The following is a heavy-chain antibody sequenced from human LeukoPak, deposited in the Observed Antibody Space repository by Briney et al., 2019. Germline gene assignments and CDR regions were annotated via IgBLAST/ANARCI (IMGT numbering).Heavy chain of an antibody. Sequence: GGSLRLSCAASGFSFSTYWMSWVRQTPEKGLEFVANINQDASVRNYMDSLKGRCTISGDNAKNSLYLEMNSLRVEDTAVYYCARDLGHTGYDLYDYWGQGTLVTVSS. CDR1: GFSFSTYW. V-gene: IGHV3-7*01. D-gene: IGHD5-12*01. CDR2: INQDASVR. J-gene: IGHJ4*02. CDR3: ARDLGHTGYDLYDY.